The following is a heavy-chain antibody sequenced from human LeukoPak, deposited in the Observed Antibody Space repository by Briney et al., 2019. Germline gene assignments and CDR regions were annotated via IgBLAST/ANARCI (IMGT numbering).Heavy chain of an antibody. CDR3: ARGYCSGGSCYKNWFDP. CDR2: IYYSGST. J-gene: IGHJ5*02. Sequence: SEPLSLTFPGSGGSISSYYWSWIRQPPGKGLEWIGYIYYSGSTNYNPSLKSRVTISVDTSKNQFSLQLGSVTAADTAVYYCARGYCSGGSCYKNWFDPWGQGTLVTVSS. V-gene: IGHV4-59*08. D-gene: IGHD2-15*01. CDR1: GGSISSYY.